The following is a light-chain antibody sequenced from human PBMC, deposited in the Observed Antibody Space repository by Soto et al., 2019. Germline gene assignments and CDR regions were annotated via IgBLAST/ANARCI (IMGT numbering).Light chain of an antibody. CDR2: LNSDGSH. CDR1: SGHSSYA. Sequence: QLVLTQSPSASASLGASVKLTCTLSSGHSSYAIAWHQQQPEKGPRYLMKLNSDGSHNKGDGIPDRFSGSSSGAERYLTISCLQSEDEADYYCQTWGTGPWVFGGGTQLTVL. J-gene: IGLJ3*02. V-gene: IGLV4-69*01. CDR3: QTWGTGPWV.